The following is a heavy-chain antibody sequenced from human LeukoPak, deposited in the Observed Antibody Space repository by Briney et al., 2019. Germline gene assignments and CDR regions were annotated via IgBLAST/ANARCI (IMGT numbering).Heavy chain of an antibody. CDR3: AKDPTSYYYDSSGYPSGYCDY. CDR2: IWYDGSNK. CDR1: GCTFSSYG. D-gene: IGHD3-22*01. Sequence: GRSLRLSCAASGCTFSSYGMHWVRQAPGKGLEGVAVIWYDGSNKYYADSVKGRFTISRDNSKNTLYLQMHSLRAEDTAVYYCAKDPTSYYYDSSGYPSGYCDYWRQGTLVTVSS. V-gene: IGHV3-33*06. J-gene: IGHJ4*02.